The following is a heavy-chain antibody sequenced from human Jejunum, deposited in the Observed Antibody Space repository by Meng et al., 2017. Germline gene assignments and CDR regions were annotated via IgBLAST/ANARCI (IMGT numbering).Heavy chain of an antibody. V-gene: IGHV3-74*01. D-gene: IGHD2/OR15-2a*01. CDR3: GRDLGGFYGV. CDR1: DFTFCMYG. J-gene: IGHJ4*02. Sequence: EVQLVESGGGLVQPGGSLRLSCAASDFTFCMYGFHWVRQVPGKGLVWVSRIDTGGGTTNYADSVRGRFTIYRDNAESTLYLQMNSLTAEDTGVYYCGRDLGGFYGVWGRGALVTVSS. CDR2: IDTGGGTT.